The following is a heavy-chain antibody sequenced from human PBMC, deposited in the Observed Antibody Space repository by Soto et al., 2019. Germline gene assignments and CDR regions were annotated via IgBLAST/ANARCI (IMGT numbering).Heavy chain of an antibody. CDR1: GFTFSSYA. Sequence: PGGSLRLSCAASGFTFSSYAMSWVRQAPGKGLEWVSAISGSGGSTYYADSVKGRFTISRDNSKNTLYLQMNSLRAEDTAVYYCAKARHIVVVIGRPEYYFDYWGQGTLVTVYS. V-gene: IGHV3-23*01. CDR3: AKARHIVVVIGRPEYYFDY. CDR2: ISGSGGST. D-gene: IGHD3-22*01. J-gene: IGHJ4*02.